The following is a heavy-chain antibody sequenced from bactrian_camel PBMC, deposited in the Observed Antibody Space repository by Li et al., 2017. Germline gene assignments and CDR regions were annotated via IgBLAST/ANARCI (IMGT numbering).Heavy chain of an antibody. CDR1: GRTDSYNV. CDR2: IDKTGST. D-gene: IGHD4*01. J-gene: IGHJ6*01. CDR3: VADGFCYSDSDPNFP. Sequence: QLVESGGGSVQAGGSLRLTCAASGRTDSYNVMGWFRQAPGKEREGVAAIDKTGSTTYAHSVSDRFTISKDNAKNTLYLQMNNLQPEDTAMYYCVADGFCYSDSDPNFPWGQGTQVTVS. V-gene: IGHV3S53*01.